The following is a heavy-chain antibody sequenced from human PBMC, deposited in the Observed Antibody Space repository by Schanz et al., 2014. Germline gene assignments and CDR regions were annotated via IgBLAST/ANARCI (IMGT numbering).Heavy chain of an antibody. CDR1: GFTFNSYA. Sequence: DVQLLESGGGLVQPGGSLRLSCAASGFTFNSYAMTWVRQAPGKGLEWVSSISHSGGSKYYADSVKGRFTISRDNSENTLYLQMNSLSADDTAVFYCAKRMGYCSGGTCYDYYYYGLDVGGQGTTVTVSS. D-gene: IGHD2-15*01. CDR3: AKRMGYCSGGTCYDYYYYGLDV. CDR2: ISHSGGSK. V-gene: IGHV3-23*01. J-gene: IGHJ6*02.